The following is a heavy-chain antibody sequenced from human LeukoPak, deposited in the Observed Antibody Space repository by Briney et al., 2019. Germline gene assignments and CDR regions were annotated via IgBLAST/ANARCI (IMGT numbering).Heavy chain of an antibody. Sequence: GGSLRLSCAASGFTFSSYAMSWVRQAPGKGLEWVSGISWDSGSIGYADSVKGRFTISRDNAKNSLYLQMNSLRAEDTALYYCAKASLPYGDYLIRDAFDIWGQGTMVTVSS. V-gene: IGHV3-9*01. CDR2: ISWDSGSI. CDR1: GFTFSSYA. J-gene: IGHJ3*02. CDR3: AKASLPYGDYLIRDAFDI. D-gene: IGHD4-17*01.